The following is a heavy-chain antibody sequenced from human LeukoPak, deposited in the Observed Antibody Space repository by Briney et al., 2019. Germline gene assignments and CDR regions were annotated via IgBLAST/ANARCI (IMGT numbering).Heavy chain of an antibody. J-gene: IGHJ4*02. CDR3: ARGVADIVVVVAATDFDY. CDR2: INPSGGST. Sequence: GASVKVSCKASGYTFTSYYMHWVRQAPGQGLEWMGIINPSGGSTSYAQKFQGRVTMTRDTSTSTVYMELSSLRSEDTAVYYCARGVADIVVVVAATDFDYWGQGTLVTVSS. D-gene: IGHD2-15*01. V-gene: IGHV1-46*01. CDR1: GYTFTSYY.